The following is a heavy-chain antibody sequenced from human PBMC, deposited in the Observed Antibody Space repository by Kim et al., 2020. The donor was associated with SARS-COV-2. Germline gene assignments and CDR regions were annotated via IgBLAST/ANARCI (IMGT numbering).Heavy chain of an antibody. D-gene: IGHD2-21*01. J-gene: IGHJ6*02. CDR3: ARVGVEIFYYYYGMDV. CDR2: MNPNSGNT. V-gene: IGHV1-8*01. CDR1: GYTFTSYD. Sequence: ASVKVSCKASGYTFTSYDINWVRQATGQGLEWMGWMNPNSGNTGYAQKFQGRVTMTRNTSISTAYMELSSLRSEDTAVYYCARVGVEIFYYYYGMDVWGQGTTVTVSS.